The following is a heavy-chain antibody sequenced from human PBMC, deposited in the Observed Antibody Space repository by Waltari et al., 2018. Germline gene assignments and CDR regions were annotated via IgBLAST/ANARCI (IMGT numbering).Heavy chain of an antibody. CDR2: IIPIFGTA. CDR1: GGTFSSYA. V-gene: IGHV1-69*05. D-gene: IGHD4-17*01. J-gene: IGHJ6*02. Sequence: SSVKVSCKASGGTFSSYAISWVRQAPGQGLEWMGGIIPIFGTANYAQKFQGRVTITTDESTSTAYMELSSLRSEDTAVYYCARDDSYGDYYYYGMDVWGQGTTVTVSS. CDR3: ARDDSYGDYYYYGMDV.